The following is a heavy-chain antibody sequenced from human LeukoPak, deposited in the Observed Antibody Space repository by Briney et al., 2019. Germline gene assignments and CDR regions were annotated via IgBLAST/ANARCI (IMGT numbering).Heavy chain of an antibody. CDR1: GFSFADEY. J-gene: IGHJ4*02. Sequence: PGGSLRLSCAVSGFSFADEYMSWIRQAPGQGLEWVSYISNTGSYTNYADSVEGRFTISRDNTENSLYLQMNSLRAEDTAVYYCARSRGAGPGAYFDYWGQGILVTVTS. CDR2: ISNTGSYT. V-gene: IGHV3-11*03. CDR3: ARSRGAGPGAYFDY. D-gene: IGHD6-19*01.